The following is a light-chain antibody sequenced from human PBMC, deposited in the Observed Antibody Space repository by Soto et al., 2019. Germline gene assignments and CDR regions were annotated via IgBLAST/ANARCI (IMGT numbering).Light chain of an antibody. CDR2: EVS. CDR1: SCDVGGYNY. CDR3: SSYAGSNNFPYV. J-gene: IGLJ1*01. Sequence: QSALTQPPSASGSPGQSVTISCTGTSCDVGGYNYVSWYQQHPGKAPKLMIYEVSKRPSGVPDRFSGSKSGNTASLTVSGLQAEDEADYYCSSYAGSNNFPYVFGTGTKVTVL. V-gene: IGLV2-8*01.